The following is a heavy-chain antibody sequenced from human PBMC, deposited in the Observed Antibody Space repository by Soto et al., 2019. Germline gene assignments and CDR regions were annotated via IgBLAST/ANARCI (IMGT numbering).Heavy chain of an antibody. Sequence: VKVSCKASGGTFSSYAISWVRQAPGQGLEWMGGIIPIFGTANYAQKFQGRVTITADESTSTAYMELSSLRSEDTAVYYCARDRSRDANYYDSSGYLCDFRGQGPLGTVSS. CDR3: ARDRSRDANYYDSSGYLCDF. CDR2: IIPIFGTA. V-gene: IGHV1-69*01. CDR1: GGTFSSYA. J-gene: IGHJ4*02. D-gene: IGHD3-22*01.